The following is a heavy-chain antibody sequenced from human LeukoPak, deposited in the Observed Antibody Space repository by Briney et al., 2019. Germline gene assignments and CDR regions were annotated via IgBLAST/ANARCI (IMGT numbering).Heavy chain of an antibody. J-gene: IGHJ4*02. CDR3: ARVSYTETYYFDY. D-gene: IGHD2-2*02. CDR1: GYTFTGYY. V-gene: IGHV1-2*02. CDR2: INPNSGGT. Sequence: ASVKVSCKASGYTFTGYYMHWVRQAPGQGLEWMGWINPNSGGTNYAQKFQGRVTMTRDTSISTAYMELSRLRSDDTAVYYCARVSYTETYYFDYWGQGTLVTVPS.